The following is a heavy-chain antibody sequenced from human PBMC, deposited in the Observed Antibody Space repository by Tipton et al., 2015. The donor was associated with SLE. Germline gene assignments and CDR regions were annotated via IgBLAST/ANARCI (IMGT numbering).Heavy chain of an antibody. CDR1: GGSISTTGYY. CDR2: LYKSGSS. Sequence: TLSLTCTVSGGSISTTGYYWSWIRQPAGKGLEWIGRLYKSGSSNYNAALKSRVTMSVDTSKNHFSLLLNSVTAADTAVYYCAGHPQLAYFDPWGPGTLVTVSS. CDR3: AGHPQLAYFDP. J-gene: IGHJ4*02. V-gene: IGHV4-61*02. D-gene: IGHD3-9*01.